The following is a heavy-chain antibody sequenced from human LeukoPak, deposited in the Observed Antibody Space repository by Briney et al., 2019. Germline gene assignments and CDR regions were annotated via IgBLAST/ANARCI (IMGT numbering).Heavy chain of an antibody. J-gene: IGHJ4*02. Sequence: PSETLSLTCTVSGGSISSYYWSWIRQPAGKGLEWIGRIYTSGSTNYNPSLKSRVTMSVDTSKNQFSLKLSSVTAADTAVYYCAREYHDFWSGYFYYFDYWGQGTLVTVSS. D-gene: IGHD3-3*01. CDR2: IYTSGST. CDR3: AREYHDFWSGYFYYFDY. CDR1: GGSISSYY. V-gene: IGHV4-4*07.